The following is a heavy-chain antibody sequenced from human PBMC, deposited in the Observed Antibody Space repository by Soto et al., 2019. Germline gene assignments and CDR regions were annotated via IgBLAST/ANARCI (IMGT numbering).Heavy chain of an antibody. D-gene: IGHD4-17*01. CDR2: ISSSGSTI. V-gene: IGHV3-11*01. Sequence: GGSLRLSCAASGFTFSDYYMSWIRQAPGKGLEWVSYISSSGSTIYYADSVKGRFTISRDNAKNSLYLQMNSLRAEDTAVYYCARVFGDYVYGGDYYYYYYMDVWGKGTTVTVSS. CDR1: GFTFSDYY. J-gene: IGHJ6*03. CDR3: ARVFGDYVYGGDYYYYYYMDV.